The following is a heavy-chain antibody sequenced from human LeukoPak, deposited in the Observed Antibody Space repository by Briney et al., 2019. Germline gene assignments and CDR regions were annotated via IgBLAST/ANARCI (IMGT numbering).Heavy chain of an antibody. J-gene: IGHJ4*02. CDR2: FKTNSGQV. Sequence: GGSLRLSCAASGFTFSDYYMSWIRQAPGKGLEWVSTFKTNSGQVYHAESVRGRFTISRDNSKNTVYLQMSSLRAEDTALYYCARSVPDYTRFDYWGQGALVTVSP. CDR3: ARSVPDYTRFDY. D-gene: IGHD4-11*01. CDR1: GFTFSDYY. V-gene: IGHV3-11*03.